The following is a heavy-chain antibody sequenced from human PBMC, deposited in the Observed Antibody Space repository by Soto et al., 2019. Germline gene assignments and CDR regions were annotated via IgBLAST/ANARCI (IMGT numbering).Heavy chain of an antibody. V-gene: IGHV4-34*01. Sequence: PSETLSLTCAVYGGSFSGYYWSWIRQPPGKGLEWIGEINHSGSTNYNPSLKSRVTISVDTSKNQFSLKLSSVTAADTAVYYCARSELFATFDPWGQGTLVTVSS. J-gene: IGHJ5*02. CDR1: GGSFSGYY. CDR2: INHSGST. CDR3: ARSELFATFDP. D-gene: IGHD2-15*01.